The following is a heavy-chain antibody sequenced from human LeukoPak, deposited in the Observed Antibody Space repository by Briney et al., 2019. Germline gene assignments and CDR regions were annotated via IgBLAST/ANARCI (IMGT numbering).Heavy chain of an antibody. D-gene: IGHD3-3*01. V-gene: IGHV1-8*01. CDR2: MNPNSGNT. J-gene: IGHJ5*02. CDR3: ARAGALGFWNGYYTWFDP. Sequence: ASVKVSCKASGYTFTSYDINWVRQATGQGLEWMGWMNPNSGNTGYAQKFQGRVTMTRNTSISTAYMELSSLRSEDTAVYYCARAGALGFWNGYYTWFDPWGQGTLVTVSS. CDR1: GYTFTSYD.